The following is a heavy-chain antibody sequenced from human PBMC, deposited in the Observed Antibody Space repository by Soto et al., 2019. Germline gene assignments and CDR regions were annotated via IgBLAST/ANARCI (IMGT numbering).Heavy chain of an antibody. V-gene: IGHV4-31*03. J-gene: IGHJ4*02. Sequence: SETLSLTCTVSGGSISSGGYYWSWIRQHPGKGLEWIGYIYYSGSTYYNPSLKSRVTISVDTSKNQFSLKLSSVTAADTAVYYCARDSVGGYYFNGPGHFDYWGQGTLVTVSS. CDR3: ARDSVGGYYFNGPGHFDY. CDR1: GGSISSGGYY. D-gene: IGHD3-22*01. CDR2: IYYSGST.